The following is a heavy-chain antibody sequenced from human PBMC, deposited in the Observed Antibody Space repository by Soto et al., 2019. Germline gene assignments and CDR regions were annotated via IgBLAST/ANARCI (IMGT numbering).Heavy chain of an antibody. J-gene: IGHJ6*02. V-gene: IGHV3-21*01. CDR2: ISSSSSYI. CDR1: GFTFISYS. CDR3: ARVSCSSTSCYYYYGMDV. D-gene: IGHD2-2*01. Sequence: PGGSLRLSCAASGFTFISYSMNCVLQSPVKVLEWVSSISSSSSYIYYADSVKGRFTISRDNAKNSLYLQMNSLRAEDTAVYYCARVSCSSTSCYYYYGMDVWGQGTTVTVSS.